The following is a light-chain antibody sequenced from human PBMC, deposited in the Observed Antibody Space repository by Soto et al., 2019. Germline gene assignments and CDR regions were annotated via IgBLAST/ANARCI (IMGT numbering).Light chain of an antibody. CDR1: SSDLGIYKL. CDR3: CSYAGGNTVV. CDR2: ETY. V-gene: IGLV2-23*01. J-gene: IGLJ2*01. Sequence: QAVVTQPASVSGSPGQSITISCTGTSSDLGIYKLISWYRQLPGKAPEVIVFETYKRPSGISSRFSGSKSGTTASLTISGLQADDEADYYCCSYAGGNTVVFGGGTQLTVL.